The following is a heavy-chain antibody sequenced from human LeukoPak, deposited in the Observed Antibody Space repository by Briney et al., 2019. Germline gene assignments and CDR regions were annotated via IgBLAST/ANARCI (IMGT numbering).Heavy chain of an antibody. CDR2: INPSGGST. CDR3: ARDRKLKTTRGNAFDI. D-gene: IGHD4-17*01. Sequence: GASVKVSCKASGYTFTSYYMHWVRQAPGQGLEWMGIINPSGGSTSYAQKFQGRVTMTRDTSTSTVYMELSSLRSEDTAVYYCARDRKLKTTRGNAFDIWGQGTMVTVSS. CDR1: GYTFTSYY. V-gene: IGHV1-46*01. J-gene: IGHJ3*02.